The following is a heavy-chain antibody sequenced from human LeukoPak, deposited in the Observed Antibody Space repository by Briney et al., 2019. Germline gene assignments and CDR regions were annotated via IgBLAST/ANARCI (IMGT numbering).Heavy chain of an antibody. V-gene: IGHV4-31*03. CDR2: LYYSGST. J-gene: IGHJ5*02. CDR1: GGSISSGGYY. CDR3: ARIRIGYCSDTSCSDNWFDP. D-gene: IGHD2-2*01. Sequence: SQTLSLTCTVSGGSISSGGYYWSWIRQHPGKGQEWIGYLYYSGSTYYNPSLKSRVTISVDTSKNQFSLKLSSVTAADTAVYYCARIRIGYCSDTSCSDNWFDPWGQGSLVTVSS.